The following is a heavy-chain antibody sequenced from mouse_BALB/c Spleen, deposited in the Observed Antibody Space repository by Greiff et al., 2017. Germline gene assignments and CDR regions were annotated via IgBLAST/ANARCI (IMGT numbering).Heavy chain of an antibody. CDR3: ARAQERRLGAMDY. D-gene: IGHD6-1*01. Sequence: DVMLVESGGGLVKPGGSLKLSCAASGFTFSDYYMYWVRQTPEKRLEWVATISDGGSYTYYPDSVKGRFTISRDNAKNNLYLQMSSLKSEDTAMYYCARAQERRLGAMDYWGQGTSVTVSS. CDR2: ISDGGSYT. CDR1: GFTFSDYY. J-gene: IGHJ4*01. V-gene: IGHV5-4*02.